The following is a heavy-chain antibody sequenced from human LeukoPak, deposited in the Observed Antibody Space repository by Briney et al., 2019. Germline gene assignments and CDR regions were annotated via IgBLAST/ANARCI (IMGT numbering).Heavy chain of an antibody. CDR1: GGSNSRHY. CDR2: IYYSGTT. J-gene: IGHJ4*02. Sequence: SETLSLTCTVSGGSNSRHYWSWIRQPPGKGLEWIGYIYYSGTTNYNPSLRGRVTISVDRSKNQFSLKLSSVTAADTAVYYCARTSSSRFLHFDYWGQGTLVTVSS. CDR3: ARTSSSRFLHFDY. V-gene: IGHV4-59*08. D-gene: IGHD6-13*01.